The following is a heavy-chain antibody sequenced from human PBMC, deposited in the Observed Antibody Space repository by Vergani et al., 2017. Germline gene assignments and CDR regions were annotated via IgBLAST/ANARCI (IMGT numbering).Heavy chain of an antibody. D-gene: IGHD6-13*01. CDR1: GYTFAGYN. J-gene: IGHJ4*02. CDR3: TRGWSGYNTSWFFDN. V-gene: IGHV1-2*02. Sequence: QVQLVQSGAEVKKPGASVKVSCKASGYTFAGYNIHWVRQAPGQGLEMMGWINPNSGGTNYAQKVQGRVTMTRDTSINTAYMELSSLRSDDTAVYYCTRGWSGYNTSWFFDNWGQGTLVTVSS. CDR2: INPNSGGT.